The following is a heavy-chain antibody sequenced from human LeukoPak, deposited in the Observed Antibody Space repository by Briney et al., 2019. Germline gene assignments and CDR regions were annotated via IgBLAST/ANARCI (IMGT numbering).Heavy chain of an antibody. CDR1: GGTFSSYA. Sequence: GASVKVSCKASGGTFSSYAISWVRQAPGQGLEWMGGIIPIFGTANYAQKFQGRVTITTDESTGTAYMELSSLRSEDTAVYYCARSNKYGSGSYYSYYFDYWGQGTLVTVSS. V-gene: IGHV1-69*05. CDR3: ARSNKYGSGSYYSYYFDY. CDR2: IIPIFGTA. D-gene: IGHD3-10*01. J-gene: IGHJ4*02.